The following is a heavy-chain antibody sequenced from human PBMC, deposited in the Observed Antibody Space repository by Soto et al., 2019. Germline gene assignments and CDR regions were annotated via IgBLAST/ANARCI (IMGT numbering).Heavy chain of an antibody. D-gene: IGHD4-4*01. CDR2: IIPIFGTA. Sequence: GASVKVSCKASGGTFSSYAISWVRQAPGQGLEWMGGIIPIFGTANYAQKFQGRVTITADESTSTAYMELSSLRSEDTAVYYCARSFAYSHPLTNWGQGTLVTVSS. CDR3: ARSFAYSHPLTN. J-gene: IGHJ4*02. V-gene: IGHV1-69*13. CDR1: GGTFSSYA.